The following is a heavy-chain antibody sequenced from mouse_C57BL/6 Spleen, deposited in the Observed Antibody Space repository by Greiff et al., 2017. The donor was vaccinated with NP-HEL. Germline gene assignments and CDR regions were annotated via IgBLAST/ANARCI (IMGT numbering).Heavy chain of an antibody. Sequence: QVQLQQSGAELARPGASVKMSCKASGYTFTSYTMHWVKQRPGQGLEWIGYINPSRGYTKYNQKFKDQATLTADKSASTAYMQLSSLTSEDSAVYDCARGGYYGNYPVSYWGQGTLVTVSA. CDR2: INPSRGYT. J-gene: IGHJ3*01. V-gene: IGHV1-4*01. CDR3: ARGGYYGNYPVSY. D-gene: IGHD2-1*01. CDR1: GYTFTSYT.